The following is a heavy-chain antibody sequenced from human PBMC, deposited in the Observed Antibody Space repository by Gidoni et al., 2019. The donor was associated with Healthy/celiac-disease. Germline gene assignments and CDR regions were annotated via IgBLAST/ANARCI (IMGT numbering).Heavy chain of an antibody. V-gene: IGHV1-58*01. Sequence: QMQLVQSGPEVKKPGTSVKVSCKASGFTFTSSAVQWVRQARGQRLEWIGWIVVGSGNTNYAQKFQERVTITRDMSTSTAYMELSSLRSEDTAVYYCAADEWELYDAFDIWGQGTMVTVSS. J-gene: IGHJ3*02. CDR1: GFTFTSSA. D-gene: IGHD1-26*01. CDR3: AADEWELYDAFDI. CDR2: IVVGSGNT.